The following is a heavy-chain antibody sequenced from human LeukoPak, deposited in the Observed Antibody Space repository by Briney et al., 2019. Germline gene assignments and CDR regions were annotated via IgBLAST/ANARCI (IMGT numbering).Heavy chain of an antibody. V-gene: IGHV3-30*18. CDR1: GFTFSSYV. Sequence: GGSLRLSCAASGFTFSSYVMHWVRQAPGKGLEWVAVISYDGSNKYYADSVKGRFTISRDNSKNTLYLQMNSLRAEDTAVYYCAKDEGSGWYKYDYWGQGTLVTVSS. D-gene: IGHD6-19*01. J-gene: IGHJ4*02. CDR2: ISYDGSNK. CDR3: AKDEGSGWYKYDY.